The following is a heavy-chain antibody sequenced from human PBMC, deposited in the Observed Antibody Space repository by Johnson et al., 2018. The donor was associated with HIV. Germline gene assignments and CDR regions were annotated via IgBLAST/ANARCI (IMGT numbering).Heavy chain of an antibody. CDR3: ARGGYVPAFDI. V-gene: IGHV3-9*01. Sequence: VQLVESGGGLVQPGRSLRLSCAASGFTFNDYAMHWVRQAPGKGLEWVSGISWNSGSIGYADSVKGRFTISRDNAKKSLYLEMSSLRPEDTDVYYCARGGYVPAFDIWGQGTKVTVSS. CDR2: ISWNSGSI. J-gene: IGHJ3*02. CDR1: GFTFNDYA. D-gene: IGHD5-12*01.